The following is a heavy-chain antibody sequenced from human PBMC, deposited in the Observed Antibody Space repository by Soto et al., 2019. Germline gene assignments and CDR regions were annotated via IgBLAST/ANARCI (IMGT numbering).Heavy chain of an antibody. J-gene: IGHJ5*02. D-gene: IGHD2-15*01. CDR2: IYPGRNT. CDR3: QRKFGGLRSCFDP. V-gene: IGHV4-4*02. Sequence: SENLALSSEVTEVTISISVWWPWFRQGPGKGLEWIGEIYPGRNTNYNPSLKSRAIISLDKSKNQFSFNLTSVTAADTAIYYCQRKFGGLRSCFDPWGQRPMVPVS. CDR1: EVTISISVW.